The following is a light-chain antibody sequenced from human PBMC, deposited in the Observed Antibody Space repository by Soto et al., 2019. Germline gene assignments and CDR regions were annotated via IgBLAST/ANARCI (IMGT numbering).Light chain of an antibody. CDR3: QQSNSLPLT. CDR1: QGITSW. CDR2: AAS. J-gene: IGKJ4*01. V-gene: IGKV1-12*01. Sequence: DIQMTQSPSSVSASVGDRVTITCRASQGITSWLAWYQQKPGKAPKLLIYAASSLQRGVPSRFSGGGSGTYFTLTITSLQTEDFATYYCQQSNSLPLTFGGGTKVEIK.